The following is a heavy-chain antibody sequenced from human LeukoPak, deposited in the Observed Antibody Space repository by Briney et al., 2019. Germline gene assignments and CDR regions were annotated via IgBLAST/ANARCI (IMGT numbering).Heavy chain of an antibody. D-gene: IGHD3-10*01. Sequence: GESLKISCKGSGYSFTNYWIGWVRQMPGKGLEWMGIIYPSDSDTRYSPSFQGQVTISADKSISTAYLQWSSLKASDTAMYYCARPLRSRGFGESFDHWGQGTLVTVSS. CDR2: IYPSDSDT. CDR1: GYSFTNYW. V-gene: IGHV5-51*01. J-gene: IGHJ4*02. CDR3: ARPLRSRGFGESFDH.